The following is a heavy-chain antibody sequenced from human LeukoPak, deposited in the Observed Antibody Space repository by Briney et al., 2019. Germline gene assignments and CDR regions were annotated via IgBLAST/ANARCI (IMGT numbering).Heavy chain of an antibody. CDR3: ARWTNFHAFDI. CDR2: ISRSGVST. D-gene: IGHD1-1*01. V-gene: IGHV3-23*01. J-gene: IGHJ3*02. CDR1: GFTFSSYA. Sequence: GGSLRLSCAASGFTFSSYAMSWVRQAPGKGLEWVSGISRSGVSTYYADSVKGRFTISRDNSKNTLYLQMHSLRADDTAVYYCARWTNFHAFDIWGQGTMVTVSS.